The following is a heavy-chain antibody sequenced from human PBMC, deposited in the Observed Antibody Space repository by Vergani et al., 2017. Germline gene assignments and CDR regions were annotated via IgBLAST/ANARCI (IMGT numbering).Heavy chain of an antibody. CDR2: ISFDGTNE. Sequence: QVQLVESGGGAVQPGTSLRLSCVVSGCSLNRHAMYWVRQAPGTGLEWVVGISFDGTNEYYPDLVKGRFTISRDIAKNTLYLQVRSLRLEDTGVYHCVRDRGLCAGGRCYTEAWDYWGQGTPVTVSS. D-gene: IGHD2-2*02. J-gene: IGHJ4*02. CDR3: VRDRGLCAGGRCYTEAWDY. V-gene: IGHV3-30-3*01. CDR1: GCSLNRHA.